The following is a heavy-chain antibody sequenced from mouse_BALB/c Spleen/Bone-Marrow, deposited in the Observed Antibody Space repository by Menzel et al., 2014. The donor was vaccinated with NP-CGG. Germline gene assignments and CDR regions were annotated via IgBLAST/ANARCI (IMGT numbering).Heavy chain of an antibody. V-gene: IGHV1S34*01. CDR3: PRSEGIYNSGSTYAWAY. D-gene: IGHD1-1*01. CDR2: ISCYNGAT. CDR1: DYSFTDYY. J-gene: IGHJ4*01. Sequence: LVKTGASVKISCKASDYSFTDYYMHWVKQTHGKSLEWIGYISCYNGATSYNQKFKGKATFTVDTSSSTANMQFSSLTSKASAVYYCPRSEGIYNSGSTYAWAYGGKEPSVPVPP.